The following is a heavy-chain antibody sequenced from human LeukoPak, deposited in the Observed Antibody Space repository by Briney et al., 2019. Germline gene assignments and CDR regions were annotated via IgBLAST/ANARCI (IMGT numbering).Heavy chain of an antibody. CDR3: ARDATVGVPGTLYFDH. D-gene: IGHD6-19*01. V-gene: IGHV3-48*03. CDR2: IDATSGTI. CDR1: GSSFSTYE. J-gene: IGHJ4*02. Sequence: GGSLRLSCAASGSSFSTYEMNWVRQAPGKGLEWVSYIDATSGTIHYGDSVKGRFTISRDNAKNSLYLQMNSLRVEDTAVYYCARDATVGVPGTLYFDHWGQGILVTVSS.